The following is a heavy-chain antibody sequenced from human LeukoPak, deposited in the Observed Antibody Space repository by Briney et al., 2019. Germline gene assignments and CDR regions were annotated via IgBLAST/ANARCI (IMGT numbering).Heavy chain of an antibody. CDR1: GFTFNNYA. CDR3: ARVASGSFYDS. J-gene: IGHJ5*01. V-gene: IGHV3-7*01. D-gene: IGHD1-26*01. Sequence: GGSLRLSCVTSGFTFNNYAMTWVRQAPGKGLEWVANINQGGSERHYVDSVKGRFTISRDNTKNSLFLQMASLRAEDTALYYCARVASGSFYDSWGQGTLVTVSS. CDR2: INQGGSER.